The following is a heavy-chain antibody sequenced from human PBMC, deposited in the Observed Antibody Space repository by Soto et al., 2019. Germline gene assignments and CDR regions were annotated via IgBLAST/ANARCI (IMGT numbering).Heavy chain of an antibody. V-gene: IGHV1-46*01. D-gene: IGHD6-19*01. J-gene: IGHJ4*02. CDR1: GYTFTSYY. Sequence: QVQLVQSGAEVKKPGASVKVSCKASGYTFTSYYMHWVRQAPGQGLEWMGIINPSGGSTSYAQKFPGRGPKTRDTSTSTVYMELSSLRSEDTAVYYCARDSVAVAGNFYWGQGTLVTVSS. CDR3: ARDSVAVAGNFY. CDR2: INPSGGST.